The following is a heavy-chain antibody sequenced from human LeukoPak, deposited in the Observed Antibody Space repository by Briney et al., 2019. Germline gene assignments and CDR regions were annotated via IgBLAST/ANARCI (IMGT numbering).Heavy chain of an antibody. J-gene: IGHJ6*02. CDR2: IYYSGST. V-gene: IGHV4-59*12. CDR3: ARAYCTNGVCLYGMDV. CDR1: GGSISSYY. D-gene: IGHD2-8*01. Sequence: NPSETLSLTCTVSGGSISSYYWSWIRQPPGKGLEWIGYIYYSGSTNYNPSLKSRVTISVDTSKNQLSLKLSSVTAADTAVYYCARAYCTNGVCLYGMDVWGQGTTVTVSS.